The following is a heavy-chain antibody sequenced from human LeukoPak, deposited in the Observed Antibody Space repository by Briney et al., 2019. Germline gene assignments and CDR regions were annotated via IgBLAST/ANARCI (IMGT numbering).Heavy chain of an antibody. V-gene: IGHV1-46*01. D-gene: IGHD3-22*01. CDR2: TNPSGGTA. CDR1: GYTFTSYY. J-gene: IGHJ4*02. CDR3: ATRDYDSPFKY. Sequence: ASVKVSCKASGYTFTSYYMHWVRQAPGQGLEWMGLTNPSGGTASYAQKFQGRVTMTRDTSTSTVYMELSSLRSEDTAVYYCATRDYDSPFKYWGQGTLVTVSS.